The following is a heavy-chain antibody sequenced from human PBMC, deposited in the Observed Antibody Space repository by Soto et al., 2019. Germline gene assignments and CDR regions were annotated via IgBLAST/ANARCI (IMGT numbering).Heavy chain of an antibody. CDR2: TYYRSKWYN. CDR1: GDSVSSNSAA. J-gene: IGHJ4*02. CDR3: AREWGRMATITTHLDY. D-gene: IGHD4-4*01. V-gene: IGHV6-1*01. Sequence: QVQLQQSGPGLVKPSQNLSLTCAISGDSVSSNSAAWNWIRQSPSRGLEWLGRTYYRSKWYNDYXXSVKSRIPINXXTXKXXFSLQLNSVTPEDTAVYFCAREWGRMATITTHLDYWGQGTLVTVSS.